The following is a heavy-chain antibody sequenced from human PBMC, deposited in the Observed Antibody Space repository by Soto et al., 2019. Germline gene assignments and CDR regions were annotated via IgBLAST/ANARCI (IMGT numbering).Heavy chain of an antibody. J-gene: IGHJ4*02. CDR1: GFSLSTSGVG. V-gene: IGHV2-5*01. CDR2: IFWNDDK. Sequence: QITLKESGPTLVKPTQTLTLTCTFSGFSLSTSGVGVGWIRQPPGKPLEWLALIFWNDDKRYSPSLKRRLNIPKDPTKNQVVNTLTNIHHGVTGTYYCEPSPPTLSVYYASSGYECECNFDSWGQGTLVTVAS. D-gene: IGHD3-22*01. CDR3: EPSPPTLSVYYASSGYECECNFDS.